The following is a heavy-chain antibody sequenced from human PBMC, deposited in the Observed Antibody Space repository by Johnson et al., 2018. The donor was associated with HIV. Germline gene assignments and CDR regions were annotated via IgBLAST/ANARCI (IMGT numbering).Heavy chain of an antibody. CDR3: ARARWYLGGGSCCAFDI. D-gene: IGHD2-15*01. Sequence: VQLVESGGGVVRPGGSLRLSCAASGFTFDDHGMSWVRQAPGKGLEWVSGINWNGGSTGYADSVKGRFTISRDNAKNSLYLQMNSLRAEDTAVYYCARARWYLGGGSCCAFDIWGQGTMVTVSS. J-gene: IGHJ3*02. V-gene: IGHV3-20*04. CDR1: GFTFDDHG. CDR2: INWNGGST.